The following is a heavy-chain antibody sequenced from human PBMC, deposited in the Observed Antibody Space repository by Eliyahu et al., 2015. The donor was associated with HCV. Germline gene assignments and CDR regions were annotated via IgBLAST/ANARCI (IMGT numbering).Heavy chain of an antibody. Sequence: QVELVESGGGVVQPGRSLRLSCAASGFAFSTYAMHWVRQAPGKGLEWVAIISFDGDNRYYADSVKGRFTISRDNSKNTLFLQMNNLRVEDTAVYYCARRRGIAAPEYLQTWGQGTLVSVSS. J-gene: IGHJ1*01. CDR3: ARRRGIAAPEYLQT. V-gene: IGHV3-30*04. D-gene: IGHD6-6*01. CDR1: GFAFSTYA. CDR2: ISFDGDNR.